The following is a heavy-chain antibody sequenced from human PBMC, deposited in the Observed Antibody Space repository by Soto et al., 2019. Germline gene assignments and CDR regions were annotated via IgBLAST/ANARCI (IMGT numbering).Heavy chain of an antibody. CDR2: ISAHNGNT. CDR1: CYAFTTYG. J-gene: IGHJ4*02. CDR3: ARGRYGDY. D-gene: IGHD1-1*01. V-gene: IGHV1-18*01. Sequence: QVHLVQSGAEVKKPGASVKVSCKGSCYAFTTYGITWVRQAPGQGLEWMGWISAHNGNTNYAQKLQGRVTVTRDTSTSTAYMELRSLRSDDTAVYSCARGRYGDYWGQGALVTVSS.